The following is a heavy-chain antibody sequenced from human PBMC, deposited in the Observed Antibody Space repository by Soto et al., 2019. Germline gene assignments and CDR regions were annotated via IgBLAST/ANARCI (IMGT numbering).Heavy chain of an antibody. CDR2: IYIGGAT. D-gene: IGHD2-2*01. Sequence: GASRKISCAVSGFTVTDHYVNWVRQAPGKGLEWVSVIYIGGATYYRDSVQGRFTLSRDPSDNSVSLHMNNLTFADTAVDFCAIGRQRSERWGLGTMVSVAS. CDR3: AIGRQRSER. V-gene: IGHV3-53*01. J-gene: IGHJ5*02. CDR1: GFTVTDHY.